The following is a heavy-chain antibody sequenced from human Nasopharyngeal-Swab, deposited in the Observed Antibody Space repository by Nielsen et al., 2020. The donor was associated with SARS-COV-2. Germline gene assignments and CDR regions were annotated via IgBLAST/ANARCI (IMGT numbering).Heavy chain of an antibody. Sequence: GESLKISCAASGFTFSSYAMSWVRQAPGKGLEWVSAISGSGGSTYYADSVKGRFTISRDNSKNTLYLQMNSLRAEDTAVYYCASELTDGMDVWGQGTTVTVSS. CDR1: GFTFSSYA. D-gene: IGHD3-10*01. CDR3: ASELTDGMDV. J-gene: IGHJ6*02. CDR2: ISGSGGST. V-gene: IGHV3-23*01.